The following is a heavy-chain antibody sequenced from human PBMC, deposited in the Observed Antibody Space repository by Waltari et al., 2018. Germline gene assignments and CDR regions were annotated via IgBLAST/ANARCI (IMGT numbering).Heavy chain of an antibody. Sequence: QGQRAQSRSVVKTPAASVQVSCKASGYTFTSYAMNWVRQAPVQRLEWLGWINTNTGNPTYAQGFTGRFDFALDTSVSTAYLQISSLKAEDTAVYYCARDRNLLWFREFTFGADYWGQGTLVTVSS. CDR1: GYTFTSYA. CDR3: ARDRNLLWFREFTFGADY. V-gene: IGHV7-4-1*02. CDR2: INTNTGNP. J-gene: IGHJ4*02. D-gene: IGHD3-10*01.